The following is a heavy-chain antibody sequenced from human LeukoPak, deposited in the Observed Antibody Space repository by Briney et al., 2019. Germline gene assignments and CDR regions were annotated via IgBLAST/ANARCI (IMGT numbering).Heavy chain of an antibody. Sequence: ASVKVSCKASGYTFTGYYMHGVRQAPGQGLEWMGWINPNSGGTNYAQKFQGRVTMTRDTSISTAYMELSRLRSDDTAVYYCATLAQCSGGSCYDYFDYWGQRTLVTVSS. CDR3: ATLAQCSGGSCYDYFDY. CDR1: GYTFTGYY. V-gene: IGHV1-2*02. J-gene: IGHJ4*02. D-gene: IGHD2-15*01. CDR2: INPNSGGT.